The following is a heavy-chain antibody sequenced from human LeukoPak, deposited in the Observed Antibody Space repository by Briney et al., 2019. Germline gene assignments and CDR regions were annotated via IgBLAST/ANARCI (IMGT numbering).Heavy chain of an antibody. CDR1: GFTFSSYG. CDR2: ISYDGSNK. CDR3: ARATFAMVRGVKDY. V-gene: IGHV3-30*03. Sequence: GGSLRLSCAASGFTFSSYGMHWVRQAPGKGLEWVAVISYDGSNKYYADSVKGRFTISRDNSKNTLYLQMNSLRADDTGVYYCARATFAMVRGVKDYWGPGTLVTVSS. D-gene: IGHD3-10*01. J-gene: IGHJ4*02.